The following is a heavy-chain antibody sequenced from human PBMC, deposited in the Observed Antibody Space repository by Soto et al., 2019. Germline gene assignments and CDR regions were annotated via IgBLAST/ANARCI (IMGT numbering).Heavy chain of an antibody. V-gene: IGHV1-2*02. CDR2: INPNSGGT. J-gene: IGHJ4*02. D-gene: IGHD5-12*01. Sequence: ASVKVSCKASGYTFTGYYMHWVRQAPGQGLEWMGWINPNSGGTNYAQKFQGRVTMTRDTSISTAYMELSRLRSDDTAVYYRARDQGRAAEMATIDYWGQGTLVTVSS. CDR3: ARDQGRAAEMATIDY. CDR1: GYTFTGYY.